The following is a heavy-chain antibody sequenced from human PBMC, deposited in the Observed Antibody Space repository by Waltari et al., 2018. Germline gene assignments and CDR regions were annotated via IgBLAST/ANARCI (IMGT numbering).Heavy chain of an antibody. Sequence: QVQLQQWGAGLLKPSETLSLTCAVNGGSFSGYYWSWIRQPPGKGLEWIGEINQSGSTNYNPSLKSRVTISVATSKKQFSLKVSSVTAADTAVYYCAREVPGYNYGLDVWGQGTTVTVSS. CDR2: INQSGST. CDR1: GGSFSGYY. V-gene: IGHV4-34*02. CDR3: AREVPGYNYGLDV. D-gene: IGHD5-18*01. J-gene: IGHJ6*02.